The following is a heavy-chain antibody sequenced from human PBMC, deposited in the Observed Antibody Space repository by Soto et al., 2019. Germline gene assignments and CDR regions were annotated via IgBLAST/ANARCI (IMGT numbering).Heavy chain of an antibody. V-gene: IGHV3-30-3*01. CDR1: GFTFSSYA. CDR2: ISYDGSNK. J-gene: IGHJ4*02. Sequence: GGSLRLSCAASGFTFSSYAMHWVRQAPGKGLEWVAVISYDGSNKYYADSVKGRFTISRDNSKNTLYLQMNSLRAEDTAVYYCARDGHSIAVAGREGGYYFDYWGQGTLVTVSS. D-gene: IGHD6-19*01. CDR3: ARDGHSIAVAGREGGYYFDY.